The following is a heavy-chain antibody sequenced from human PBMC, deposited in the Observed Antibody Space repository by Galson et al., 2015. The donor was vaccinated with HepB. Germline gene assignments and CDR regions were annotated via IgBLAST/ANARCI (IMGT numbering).Heavy chain of an antibody. CDR1: GFSLSTSGVG. Sequence: PALVKPTQTLTLTCTFSGFSLSTSGVGVGWIRQPPGKALEWLALIYWDDDKRYSPSLKSRLTITKDTSKNQVVLTMTNMDPVDTATYYCAHSPTMAGHHIAGKGFDLWGRGTLVTVSS. CDR3: AHSPTMAGHHIAGKGFDL. D-gene: IGHD6-19*01. V-gene: IGHV2-5*02. J-gene: IGHJ2*01. CDR2: IYWDDDK.